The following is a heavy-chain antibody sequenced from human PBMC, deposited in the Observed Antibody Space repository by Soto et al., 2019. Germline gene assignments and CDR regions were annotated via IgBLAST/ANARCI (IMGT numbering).Heavy chain of an antibody. CDR3: ARDLKKHTYYDFWSGSDFDY. Sequence: GASVKVSCKASGYTFTSYVISWVRQAPGQGLEWMGWISAYNGNTNYAQKLQGRVTMTTDTSTSTAYMELRSLRSDDTAVYYCARDLKKHTYYDFWSGSDFDYWGQGTLVTVS. CDR1: GYTFTSYV. J-gene: IGHJ4*02. V-gene: IGHV1-18*01. D-gene: IGHD3-3*01. CDR2: ISAYNGNT.